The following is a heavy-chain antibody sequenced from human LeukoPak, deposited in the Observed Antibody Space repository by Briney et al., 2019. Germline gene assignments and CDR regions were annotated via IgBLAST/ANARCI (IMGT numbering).Heavy chain of an antibody. J-gene: IGHJ4*02. Sequence: GGSLRLSCAASGFTFSSYSMNWVRQAPGKGLEWGSSISSSSSYIYYADSVKGRFTISRDNAKNSLYLQMNSLRAEDTAVYYCARDWITMVRGVIGSWGQGTLVTVSS. V-gene: IGHV3-21*01. D-gene: IGHD3-10*01. CDR2: ISSSSSYI. CDR3: ARDWITMVRGVIGS. CDR1: GFTFSSYS.